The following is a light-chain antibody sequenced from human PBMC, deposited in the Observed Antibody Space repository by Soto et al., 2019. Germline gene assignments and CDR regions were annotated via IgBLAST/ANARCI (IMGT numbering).Light chain of an antibody. CDR2: SNN. CDR3: SSWEGSLNGWV. V-gene: IGLV1-44*01. J-gene: IGLJ3*02. CDR1: NSNIGTNS. Sequence: QSVLTQPPSASGTPGQRVTISCSGSNSNIGTNSMNWYQQLPGTAPKLLIHSNNQRPSGVPDRFSGSKSGTSASLAISGLKSEDEAEYYCSSWEGSLNGWVLVGRTKLTV.